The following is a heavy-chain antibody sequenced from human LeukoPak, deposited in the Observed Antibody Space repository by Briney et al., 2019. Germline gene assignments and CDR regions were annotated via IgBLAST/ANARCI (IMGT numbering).Heavy chain of an antibody. V-gene: IGHV1-69*04. CDR2: IIPILGIA. Sequence: SVKVSCKASGGTFSSYAISWVRQAPGQGLEWMGRIIPILGIANYAQKFQGRVTITADKSTSTAYMELSSLRSEDTAVYYCARESPGGFGELNEPDYWGQGTLVTVSS. CDR1: GGTFSSYA. D-gene: IGHD3-10*01. CDR3: ARESPGGFGELNEPDY. J-gene: IGHJ4*02.